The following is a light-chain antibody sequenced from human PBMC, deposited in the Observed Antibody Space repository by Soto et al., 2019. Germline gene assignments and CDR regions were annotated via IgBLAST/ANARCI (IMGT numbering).Light chain of an antibody. V-gene: IGKV3-11*01. CDR1: QSVSSY. Sequence: EIVLTQSPATLSSSPGERATLSCRASQSVSSYLAWYQQKPGQAPRLLIYDASNRATGIPARFSGSGSGTDFTLTISSLEPEDLAVYYCQQRSNWPPYTFGQGTKLEIK. CDR2: DAS. CDR3: QQRSNWPPYT. J-gene: IGKJ2*01.